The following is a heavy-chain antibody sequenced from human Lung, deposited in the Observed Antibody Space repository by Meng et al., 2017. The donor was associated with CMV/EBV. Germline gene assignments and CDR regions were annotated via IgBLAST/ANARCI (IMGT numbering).Heavy chain of an antibody. CDR2: ISGSGGST. Sequence: GESLKISCAASGFTLSSYAMSWVRQAPGKGLEWVSAISGSGGSTYYADSVKGRFTISRDNSKNTLYLQMNSLRAEDTAVYYCAKGRSLGYYYYGMDVWGQGTXVTVSS. J-gene: IGHJ6*02. D-gene: IGHD3-16*02. V-gene: IGHV3-23*01. CDR3: AKGRSLGYYYYGMDV. CDR1: GFTLSSYA.